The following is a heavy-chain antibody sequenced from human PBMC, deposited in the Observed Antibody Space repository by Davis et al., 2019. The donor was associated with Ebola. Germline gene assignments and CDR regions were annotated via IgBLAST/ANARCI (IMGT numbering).Heavy chain of an antibody. V-gene: IGHV4-61*05. Sequence: SETLSLTCTVSGGSISSSSHYWSWIRQPPGKGLEWIGYIYYSGSTNYNPSLKSRVTISVDTSKNQFSLKLSSVTAADTAVYYCARLRGYSGYALDYWGQGTLVTVSS. CDR1: GGSISSSSHY. CDR3: ARLRGYSGYALDY. J-gene: IGHJ4*02. D-gene: IGHD5-12*01. CDR2: IYYSGST.